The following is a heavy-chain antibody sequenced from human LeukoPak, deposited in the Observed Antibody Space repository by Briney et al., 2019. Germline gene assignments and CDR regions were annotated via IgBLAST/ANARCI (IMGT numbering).Heavy chain of an antibody. CDR1: GYTFTSYD. D-gene: IGHD3-9*01. CDR2: INPSGGST. V-gene: IGHV1-46*01. CDR3: ARALLTGYYTGDY. J-gene: IGHJ4*02. Sequence: ASVKVSCKASGYTFTSYDINWVRQAPGQGLEWMGIINPSGGSTSYAQKFQGRVTMTRDTSTSTVYMELSSLRSEDTAVYYCARALLTGYYTGDYWGQGTLVTVSS.